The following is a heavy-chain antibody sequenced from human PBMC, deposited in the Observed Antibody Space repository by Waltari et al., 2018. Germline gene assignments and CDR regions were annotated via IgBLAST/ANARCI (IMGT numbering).Heavy chain of an antibody. V-gene: IGHV3-7*03. D-gene: IGHD3-16*01. CDR2: INYDGSAQ. J-gene: IGHJ4*02. CDR3: ARGSAYYVRVWDL. CDR1: GFHLGSYW. Sequence: LVESGGDLVRPGGSLGLSCAASGFHLGSYWMSWVRQAPGKGLEWVANINYDGSAQWYEDSVSGRLTVSRDNAKNSLYLEMNNVRVDDTAVYYCARGSAYYVRVWDLWGPGTLVTVSS.